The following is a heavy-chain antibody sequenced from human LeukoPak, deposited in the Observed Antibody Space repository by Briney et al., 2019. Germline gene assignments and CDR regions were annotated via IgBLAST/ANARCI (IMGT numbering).Heavy chain of an antibody. CDR2: IYPGDSDT. CDR3: AREGTTGGYYDY. J-gene: IGHJ4*02. D-gene: IGHD1-7*01. Sequence: ESLKISCKGSGYTFTSNWIAWVRQMPGKGLEWMGIIYPGDSDTRYGPSFQGQVTISVDKSISTAYLQWSSLKASDSAMYYCAREGTTGGYYDYWGQGTQVTV. CDR1: GYTFTSNW. V-gene: IGHV5-51*01.